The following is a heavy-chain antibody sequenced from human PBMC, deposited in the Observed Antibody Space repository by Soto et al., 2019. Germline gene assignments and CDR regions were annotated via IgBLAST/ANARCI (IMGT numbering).Heavy chain of an antibody. CDR3: ATGACSSTSCYDAFDI. CDR2: IVVGSGNT. Sequence: ASVKVSCKASGFTFTSSAVQWVRQARGQRLEWIGWIVVGSGNTNYAQKFQERVTITRDMSTSTAYMELSSLRSEDTAVYYCATGACSSTSCYDAFDIWGQGTMVTVSS. CDR1: GFTFTSSA. D-gene: IGHD2-2*01. V-gene: IGHV1-58*01. J-gene: IGHJ3*02.